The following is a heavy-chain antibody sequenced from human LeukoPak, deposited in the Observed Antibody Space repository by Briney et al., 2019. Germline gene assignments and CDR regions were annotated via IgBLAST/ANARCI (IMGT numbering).Heavy chain of an antibody. J-gene: IGHJ4*02. CDR1: GFAFRTYS. CDR2: ISLDSTYI. Sequence: GGSLRLSCAASGFAFRTYSMNWVRQAPGKGLEWVSSISLDSTYIYYADSVKGRFTISRDSAKNSLYLQMNSLRVEDTAVYYCASDTGSSWSQGVDHWGQGTLVTVSS. V-gene: IGHV3-21*01. D-gene: IGHD6-13*01. CDR3: ASDTGSSWSQGVDH.